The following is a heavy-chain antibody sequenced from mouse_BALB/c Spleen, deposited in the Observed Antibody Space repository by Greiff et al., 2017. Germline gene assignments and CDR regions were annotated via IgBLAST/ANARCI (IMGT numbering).Heavy chain of an antibody. CDR3: AYDYGYYYAMDY. J-gene: IGHJ4*01. V-gene: IGHV5-17*02. D-gene: IGHD2-4*01. Sequence: EVMLVESGGGLVQPGGSRKLSCAASGFTFSSFGMHWVRQAPEKGLEWVAYISSGSSTIYYADTVKGRFTISRDNPKNTLFLQMTSLRSEDTAMYYCAYDYGYYYAMDYWGQGTSVTVSA. CDR1: GFTFSSFG. CDR2: ISSGSSTI.